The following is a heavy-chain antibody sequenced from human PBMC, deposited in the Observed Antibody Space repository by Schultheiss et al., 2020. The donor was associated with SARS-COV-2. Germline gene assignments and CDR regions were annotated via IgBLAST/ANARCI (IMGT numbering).Heavy chain of an antibody. CDR2: INPSGGST. CDR1: GYTFTSYY. Sequence: ASVKVSCKASGYTFTSYYMHWVRQAPGQGLEWMGIINPSGGSTSYAQKFQGRVTMTRDTSTSTVYMELSSLRSEDTAVYYCAREYFEDHHKKQIDYWGQGTLVTVSS. CDR3: AREYFEDHHKKQIDY. D-gene: IGHD3-9*01. V-gene: IGHV1-46*01. J-gene: IGHJ4*02.